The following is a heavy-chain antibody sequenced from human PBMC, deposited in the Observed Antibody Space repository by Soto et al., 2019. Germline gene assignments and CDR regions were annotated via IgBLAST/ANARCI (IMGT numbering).Heavy chain of an antibody. Sequence: PGGSLRLSCAASGFSFRNYAMRWVRQAPGKGLEWISTLTGSSSNIYYADSVKGRFAISRDNSRNTLYLQMNSLTAEDTAVYYCAKGRDPYGLLTHDYWGQGTLVTVSS. CDR1: GFSFRNYA. J-gene: IGHJ4*02. V-gene: IGHV3-23*01. D-gene: IGHD3-10*01. CDR3: AKGRDPYGLLTHDY. CDR2: LTGSSSNI.